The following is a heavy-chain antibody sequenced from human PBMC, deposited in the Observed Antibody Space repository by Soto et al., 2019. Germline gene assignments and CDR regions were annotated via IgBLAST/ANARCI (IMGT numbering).Heavy chain of an antibody. J-gene: IGHJ4*02. CDR1: GFTFTTYT. D-gene: IGHD3-16*01. CDR2: ITAASDIT. CDR3: VRDLNWAFDY. Sequence: PGGSLRLSCAASGFTFTTYTMNWVRQAPGKGLEWISYITAASDITSYADSVKGRFTISRDNAKNALYLQMNSLRDEDTAVYYCVRDLNWAFDYWGQGTLVTVSS. V-gene: IGHV3-48*02.